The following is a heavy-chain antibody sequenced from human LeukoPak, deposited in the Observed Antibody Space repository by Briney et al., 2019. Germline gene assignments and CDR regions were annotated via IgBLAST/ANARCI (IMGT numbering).Heavy chain of an antibody. Sequence: GGSLRLSCAVSGITLSNYGMSWVRQAPGKGLEWVAGLSGSGGGTNYADSVQGRFTISRDSPKNTLYLQMNSLRAEDTAVYFCAKRGVVIRVFLVGFHKEAYYFDSWGQGALVTVSS. CDR1: GITLSNYG. V-gene: IGHV3-23*01. CDR2: LSGSGGGT. J-gene: IGHJ4*02. CDR3: AKRGVVIRVFLVGFHKEAYYFDS. D-gene: IGHD3-10*01.